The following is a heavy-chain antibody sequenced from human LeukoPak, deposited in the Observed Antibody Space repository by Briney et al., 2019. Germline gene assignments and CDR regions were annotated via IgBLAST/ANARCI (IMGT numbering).Heavy chain of an antibody. J-gene: IGHJ4*02. CDR2: LSASGGLT. CDR3: AKGGSSYSEMDY. CDR1: GFTFSSYG. V-gene: IGHV3-23*01. Sequence: GGSLTLSCAASGFTFSSYGMHWVRQAPGKGLEWVSGLSASGGLTYYADSVKGRFTISRDNSKNTLYLQMNSLRADDTAVYYCAKGGSSYSEMDYWGQGTLVTVSS. D-gene: IGHD4-11*01.